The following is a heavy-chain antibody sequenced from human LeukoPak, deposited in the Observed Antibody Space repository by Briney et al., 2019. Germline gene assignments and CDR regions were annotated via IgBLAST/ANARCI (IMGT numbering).Heavy chain of an antibody. CDR2: IQEDGKKE. CDR3: AKGIVGGGDDY. J-gene: IGHJ4*02. V-gene: IGHV3-7*01. Sequence: GGSLRLSCEASGFTFTKFWMSWVRQAPGKGLEWVANIQEDGKKENYVDSVWGRFTISRDNAKNSIYLQMNSLRVEDTAVYYCAKGIVGGGDDYWGQGTLVIVSS. CDR1: GFTFTKFW. D-gene: IGHD2-21*02.